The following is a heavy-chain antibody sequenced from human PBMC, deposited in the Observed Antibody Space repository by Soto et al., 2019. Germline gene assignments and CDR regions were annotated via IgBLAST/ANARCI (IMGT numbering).Heavy chain of an antibody. CDR1: GFTFDDYA. CDR3: AKGGGGRMHSWFDP. CDR2: ISWNSGSI. J-gene: IGHJ5*02. V-gene: IGHV3-9*01. D-gene: IGHD1-26*01. Sequence: GGSLRLSCAASGFTFDDYAMHWVRQAPGKGLEWVSGISWNSGSIGYADSVKGRFTISRDNAKNSLYLQMNSLRAEDTALYYCAKGGGGRMHSWFDPWGQGTLVTVSS.